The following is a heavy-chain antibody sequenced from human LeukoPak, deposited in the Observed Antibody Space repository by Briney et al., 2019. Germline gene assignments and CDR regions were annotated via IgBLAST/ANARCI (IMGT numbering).Heavy chain of an antibody. CDR3: ARDGSGYDFYYYFDY. J-gene: IGHJ4*02. Sequence: SETLSLTCTVSGVSISSYYWSWIRQPAGKGLEWIGRIHTSGSTNYNPSLKSRVTMSVDTSKNQFSLKLSSVTAADTAVYYCARDGSGYDFYYYFDYWGQGTLVTVSS. CDR2: IHTSGST. D-gene: IGHD5-12*01. V-gene: IGHV4-4*07. CDR1: GVSISSYY.